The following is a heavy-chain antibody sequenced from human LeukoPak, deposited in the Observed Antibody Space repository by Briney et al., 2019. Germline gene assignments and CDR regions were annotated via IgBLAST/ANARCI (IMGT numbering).Heavy chain of an antibody. Sequence: PGGSLRLSCAASGFTVSSNYMSWVRQATGKGLEWLSAIGTAGDTYYPGSVKGRFTISRENAKNSLYLQMNSLRAGDTAVYYCARGPSSRLGELSTFDYWGQGTLVTVSS. CDR3: ARGPSSRLGELSTFDY. CDR2: IGTAGDT. V-gene: IGHV3-13*01. D-gene: IGHD3-16*02. J-gene: IGHJ4*02. CDR1: GFTVSSNY.